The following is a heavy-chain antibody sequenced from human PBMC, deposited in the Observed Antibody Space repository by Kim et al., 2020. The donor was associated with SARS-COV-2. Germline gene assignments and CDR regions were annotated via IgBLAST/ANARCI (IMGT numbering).Heavy chain of an antibody. J-gene: IGHJ5*02. V-gene: IGHV3-33*01. D-gene: IGHD2-15*01. CDR2: LWPDGRQK. Sequence: GGSLRLSCGVSGFTFSEYGMNWVRQAPGKGLEWVAALWPDGRQKFYADAEDGRTTITRDYSNELYYLQKNSLIVEAAACYFSARGTPPCCRFYLDPWGQG. CDR3: ARGTPPCCRFYLDP. CDR1: GFTFSEYG.